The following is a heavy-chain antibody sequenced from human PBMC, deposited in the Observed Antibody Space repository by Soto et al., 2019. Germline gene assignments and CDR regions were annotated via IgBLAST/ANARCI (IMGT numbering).Heavy chain of an antibody. D-gene: IGHD3-22*01. CDR1: GGSISSYY. Sequence: SETLYLTCTDSGGSISSYYWSWILHPPGKGLEWIGYIYFRGTTNYNPSLKSRVTLSADTSKNQFSLKLNSVTAAYTAVYYCARMNYYDTSGYPFDYWGQGMMVTVS. CDR3: ARMNYYDTSGYPFDY. J-gene: IGHJ4*02. CDR2: IYFRGTT. V-gene: IGHV4-59*01.